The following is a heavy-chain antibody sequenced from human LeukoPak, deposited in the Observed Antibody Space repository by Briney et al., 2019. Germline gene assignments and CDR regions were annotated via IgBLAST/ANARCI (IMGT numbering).Heavy chain of an antibody. V-gene: IGHV3-30*03. J-gene: IGHJ4*02. Sequence: GGSLRLSCAASGFTFSSYGMHWVRQAPGKGLEWVAVISYDGSNKYYADSVKGRFTVSRDNSKNTLYLQMNSLRAEDTAVYYCAHRRFGISGFDYWGQGTLVTVSS. CDR3: AHRRFGISGFDY. CDR2: ISYDGSNK. CDR1: GFTFSSYG. D-gene: IGHD3-10*01.